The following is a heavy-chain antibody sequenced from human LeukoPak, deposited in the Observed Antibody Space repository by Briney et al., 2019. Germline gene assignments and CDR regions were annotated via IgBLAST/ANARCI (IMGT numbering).Heavy chain of an antibody. CDR2: ISAYNGNT. J-gene: IGHJ4*02. CDR3: ARYRYGDYLDY. CDR1: GYTFTGYY. Sequence: ASVKVSCKASGYTFTGYYMHWVRQAPGQGLEWMGWISAYNGNTNYAQKLQGRVTMTTDTSTSTAYMELRSLRSDDTAVYYCARYRYGDYLDYWGQGTLVTVSS. D-gene: IGHD4-17*01. V-gene: IGHV1-18*04.